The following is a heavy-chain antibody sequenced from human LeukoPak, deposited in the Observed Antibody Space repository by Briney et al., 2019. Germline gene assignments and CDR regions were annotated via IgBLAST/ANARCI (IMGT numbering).Heavy chain of an antibody. D-gene: IGHD3-3*01. V-gene: IGHV4-39*07. CDR2: IYYSGST. J-gene: IGHJ4*02. Sequence: SETLSLTCTVSGGSISSSSYYWGWIRQPPGKGLEWIGSIYYSGSTYYNPSLKSRVTISVDTSKNQFSLKLSSVTAADTAVYYCARGYYDFWSGYFDYWGQGTLVTVSS. CDR1: GGSISSSSYY. CDR3: ARGYYDFWSGYFDY.